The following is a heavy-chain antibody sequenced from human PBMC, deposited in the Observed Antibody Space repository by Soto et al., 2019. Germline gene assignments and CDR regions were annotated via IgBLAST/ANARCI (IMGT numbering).Heavy chain of an antibody. CDR1: GFTFDDYA. D-gene: IGHD2-2*01. V-gene: IGHV3-9*01. CDR3: AKDGDGLVGSYGMDV. J-gene: IGHJ6*02. CDR2: ISWNSGSI. Sequence: GGSLRLSCAASGFTFDDYAMHWVRQAPGKGLEWVSGISWNSGSIGYADSVKGRFTISRDNAKNSLYLQMNSRRAEDTALYYCAKDGDGLVGSYGMDVWGQGTTVTVSS.